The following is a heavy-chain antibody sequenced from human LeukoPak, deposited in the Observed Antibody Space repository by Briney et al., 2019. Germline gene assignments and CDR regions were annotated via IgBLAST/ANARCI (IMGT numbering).Heavy chain of an antibody. Sequence: PSXTXSLTCTVSGDSISSYQWTWVRQAPGKGLEWIGFLHRSASATYNPSLESRVTTSMDTSKNKFSLMLYYVTAADTAVYYCARNYYGGPKLSMYYWGQGAXVXVS. D-gene: IGHD2-21*01. CDR2: LHRSASA. CDR1: GDSISSYQ. V-gene: IGHV4-4*08. CDR3: ARNYYGGPKLSMYY. J-gene: IGHJ4*02.